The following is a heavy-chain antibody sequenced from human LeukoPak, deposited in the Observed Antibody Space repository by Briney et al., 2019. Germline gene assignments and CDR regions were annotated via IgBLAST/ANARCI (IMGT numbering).Heavy chain of an antibody. V-gene: IGHV3-7*01. J-gene: IGHJ4*02. D-gene: IGHD4-23*01. Sequence: PGGSLRLSCAASGFTFSNYWMSWVRQAPGKGLEWLANINQDGSEIYYVDSVKGRFTISRDNAKNSLYLQMNSLRAEDAAVYYCARALVTNLGFYDYWGQGTLVTVSS. CDR3: ARALVTNLGFYDY. CDR2: INQDGSEI. CDR1: GFTFSNYW.